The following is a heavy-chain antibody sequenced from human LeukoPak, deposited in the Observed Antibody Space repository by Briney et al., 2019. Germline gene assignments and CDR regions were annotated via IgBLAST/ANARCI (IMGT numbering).Heavy chain of an antibody. J-gene: IGHJ6*03. D-gene: IGHD2-15*01. CDR3: ARGYCSGASCYSGYYYYMDV. CDR1: GGTFSSYA. V-gene: IGHV1-69*01. CDR2: IIPIFGTA. Sequence: SVKVSCKASGGTFSSYAIIWVRQAPGQGLEWMGGIIPIFGTANYAQKFQGRVTITADESTSTAYMELSSLRSEDTAVYYCARGYCSGASCYSGYYYYMDVWGKGTTVTVSS.